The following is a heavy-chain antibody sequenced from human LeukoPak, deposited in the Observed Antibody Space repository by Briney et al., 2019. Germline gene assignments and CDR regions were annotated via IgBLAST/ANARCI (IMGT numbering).Heavy chain of an antibody. CDR2: INPNSGGT. J-gene: IGHJ4*02. CDR1: GYTFTAYY. V-gene: IGHV1-2*02. Sequence: GASVKVSCKASGYTFTAYYIHWVRQAPGQGFEWMGWINPNSGGTNYAQNFQGRVTMTRDTSISTAYMELDSLTSDDTAVYYCARAVKAAPYWGQGTLVTVSS. D-gene: IGHD2-15*01. CDR3: ARAVKAAPY.